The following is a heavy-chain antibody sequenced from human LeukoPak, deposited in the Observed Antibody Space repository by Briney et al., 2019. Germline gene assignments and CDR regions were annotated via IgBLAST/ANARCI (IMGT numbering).Heavy chain of an antibody. CDR3: ARDLDWAFDY. Sequence: GGSLRLSCAASGFPFSSFSMNWVRRAPGKGLEWISYIRSTDAIYYADSVKGRFTISRDDAQNSVYLQMNSLSADDTAVYYRARDLDWAFDYWGRGTPVTVSS. CDR1: GFPFSSFS. D-gene: IGHD3-9*01. CDR2: IRSTDAI. J-gene: IGHJ4*02. V-gene: IGHV3-69-1*01.